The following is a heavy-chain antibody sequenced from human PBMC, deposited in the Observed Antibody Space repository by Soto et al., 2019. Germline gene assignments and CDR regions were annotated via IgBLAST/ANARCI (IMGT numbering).Heavy chain of an antibody. CDR1: GFTFSSYG. Sequence: PGGSLRLSCAASGFTFSSYGMHWVRQAPGKGLEWVAVIWYDGSNKYYADSVKGRFTISRDNSKNTLYLQMNSLRAEDTAVYYCARTGWERLRTYYYGMDVWGQGTTVTVSS. CDR2: IWYDGSNK. V-gene: IGHV3-33*01. CDR3: ARTGWERLRTYYYGMDV. J-gene: IGHJ6*02. D-gene: IGHD1-1*01.